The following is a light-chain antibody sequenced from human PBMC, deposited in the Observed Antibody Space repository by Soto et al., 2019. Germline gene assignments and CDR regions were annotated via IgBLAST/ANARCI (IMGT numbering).Light chain of an antibody. CDR2: DAS. V-gene: IGKV1-5*01. CDR3: QQYINYPRT. CDR1: QSVSSW. J-gene: IGKJ4*02. Sequence: DIQMTQSPSTLSASVGDRVTLTCRASQSVSSWLARYQQKPGKAPKLLIYDASTLETGVPSRFSGSGSGTEFTLTISSLQPDDFATYYCQQYINYPRTFGRGTTVEI.